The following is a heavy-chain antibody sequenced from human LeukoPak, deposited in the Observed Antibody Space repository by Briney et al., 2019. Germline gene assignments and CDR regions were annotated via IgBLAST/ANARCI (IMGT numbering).Heavy chain of an antibody. V-gene: IGHV3-33*01. CDR1: GFTFSSYD. J-gene: IGHJ4*02. CDR3: ASPGYGDYFDY. CDR2: LWYDGNNR. Sequence: GRSLRLSCAASGFTFSSYDMHWVRQAPGKGLEWVAVLWYDGNNRYYADSVRGRFTISRDNSKNTLYLQMNSLRAEDTAVYYCASPGYGDYFDYWGQGTLVTVSS. D-gene: IGHD5-12*01.